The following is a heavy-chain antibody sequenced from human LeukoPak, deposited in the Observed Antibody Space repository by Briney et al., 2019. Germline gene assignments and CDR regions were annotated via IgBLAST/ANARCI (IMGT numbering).Heavy chain of an antibody. CDR2: IYYSGNT. D-gene: IGHD3-9*01. Sequence: PSETLSLTCTVSGGSISSYYWSWIRQPPGKGLEWIGYIYYSGNTNYNPSLKSRVTISVDTSKNQFSLKLSSVTAADTAVYYCARANYDILTGYDYWGQGTLVTVSS. CDR3: ARANYDILTGYDY. V-gene: IGHV4-59*01. J-gene: IGHJ4*02. CDR1: GGSISSYY.